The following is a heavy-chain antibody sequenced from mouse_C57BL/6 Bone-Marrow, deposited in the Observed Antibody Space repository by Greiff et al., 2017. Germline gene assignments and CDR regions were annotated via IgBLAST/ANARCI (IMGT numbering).Heavy chain of an antibody. D-gene: IGHD6-1*01. CDR2: IDPTDSYT. V-gene: IGHV1-59*01. J-gene: IGHJ2*01. CDR1: GYTFTSYW. CDR3: ARRQFDGAFDY. Sequence: VHVKQPGAELVRPGTSVKLSCKASGYTFTSYWMHWVKQSPGQGLEWIGVIDPTDSYTNYNQKFKGKATLTVDTSSSTAYMQLSSLTSEDSAVYYCARRQFDGAFDYWGQGTTLTVSS.